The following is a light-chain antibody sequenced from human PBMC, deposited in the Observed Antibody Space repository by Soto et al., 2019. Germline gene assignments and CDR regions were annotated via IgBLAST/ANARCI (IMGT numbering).Light chain of an antibody. V-gene: IGLV3-25*03. CDR3: QSADSSGTYVV. Sequence: SYELTQPPSVSVSPGQTARITCSGDALPKQYAYWYQQKPGQAPVLVIYKDSERPSGIPERFSGSSSGKTVTLTISGVQAEDEAAYSCQSADSSGTYVVFGGGTKLTVL. CDR1: ALPKQY. J-gene: IGLJ2*01. CDR2: KDS.